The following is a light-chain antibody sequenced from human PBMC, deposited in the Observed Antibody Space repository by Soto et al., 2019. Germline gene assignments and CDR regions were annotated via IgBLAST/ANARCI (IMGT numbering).Light chain of an antibody. CDR2: GDT. Sequence: QSVLTQPPSVSGAPGQRVTISCTGSSSNIGADDDVHWYQQLPGTAPKLLIFGDTNRPSGVPDRFSGSKSGTSASLAITGLQADDEADYYCQSYDSSLSDSVFGGGTKLTVL. CDR3: QSYDSSLSDSV. CDR1: SSNIGADDD. J-gene: IGLJ2*01. V-gene: IGLV1-40*01.